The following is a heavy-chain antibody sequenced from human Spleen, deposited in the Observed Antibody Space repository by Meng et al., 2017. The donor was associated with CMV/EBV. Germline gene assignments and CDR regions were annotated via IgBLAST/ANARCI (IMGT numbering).Heavy chain of an antibody. Sequence: SETLSLTCTVSGGSISNNISYWGWIRQPPGKGLEWIGNIYYDGSTYYNSSPKSRLTISVDTSNNQLSLKLTSVTAADTAVYYCARTDGQYFDFWGQGTLVTVSS. J-gene: IGHJ4*02. CDR1: GGSISNNISY. V-gene: IGHV4-39*01. D-gene: IGHD2-8*01. CDR2: IYYDGST. CDR3: ARTDGQYFDF.